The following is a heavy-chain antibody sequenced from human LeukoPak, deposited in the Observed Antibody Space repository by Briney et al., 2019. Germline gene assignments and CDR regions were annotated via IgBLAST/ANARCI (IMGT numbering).Heavy chain of an antibody. J-gene: IGHJ1*01. CDR3: ARSFSSKYYYDSSGYYLEYFQH. CDR2: INPNSGGT. Sequence: ASVKVSCKASGYTFTGYYMHWVRQAPGQGLEWMGRINPNSGGTNYAQKFQGRVTMTRDTSISTAYMALSRLRSDDTAVYYCARSFSSKYYYDSSGYYLEYFQHWGQGTLVTVSS. D-gene: IGHD3-22*01. V-gene: IGHV1-2*06. CDR1: GYTFTGYY.